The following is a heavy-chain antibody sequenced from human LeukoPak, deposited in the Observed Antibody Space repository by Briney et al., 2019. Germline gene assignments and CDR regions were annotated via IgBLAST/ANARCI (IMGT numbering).Heavy chain of an antibody. Sequence: PSETLSLTCTVSGGSISSSSYYWGWIRQPPGKGLEWIGSLYYSGSTYYNPSLKSRVTISVVTSKSQFSLKLSSVTAADTAVYYCARSPYGYCSGGSCYSRRPGPEYYFDYWGQGTLVTVSS. CDR2: LYYSGST. J-gene: IGHJ4*02. CDR1: GGSISSSSYY. V-gene: IGHV4-39*07. D-gene: IGHD2-15*01. CDR3: ARSPYGYCSGGSCYSRRPGPEYYFDY.